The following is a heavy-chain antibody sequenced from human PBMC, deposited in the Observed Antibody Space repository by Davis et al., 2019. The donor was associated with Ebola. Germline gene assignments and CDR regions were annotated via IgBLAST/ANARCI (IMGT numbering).Heavy chain of an antibody. Sequence: GESLKISCAASGFTFSNYAMHWARQAQGKGLERVAVISFEGSNKSYADSLKGLFTISRDNSKNTLYLQMNSRRAEDTAVYWCANDGGTMVRGVTRWYFDYWGQGTLVTVSS. J-gene: IGHJ4*02. CDR2: ISFEGSNK. CDR3: ANDGGTMVRGVTRWYFDY. CDR1: GFTFSNYA. D-gene: IGHD3-10*01. V-gene: IGHV3-30*18.